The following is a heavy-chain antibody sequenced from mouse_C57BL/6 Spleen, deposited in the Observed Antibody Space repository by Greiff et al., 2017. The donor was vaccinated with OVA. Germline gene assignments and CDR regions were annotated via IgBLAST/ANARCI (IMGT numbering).Heavy chain of an antibody. Sequence: EVQLQESGAELVKPGASVKLSCTASGFNITDYYMHWVKQRTEQGLGWIGRIDPEDGETKYAPQFQGKATITADTSSNTAYLQLSSLTSEDTAVYYCARENYINYQGDWFAYWGQGTLVTVSA. J-gene: IGHJ3*01. V-gene: IGHV14-2*01. CDR2: IDPEDGET. CDR3: ARENYINYQGDWFAY. CDR1: GFNITDYY. D-gene: IGHD2-5*01.